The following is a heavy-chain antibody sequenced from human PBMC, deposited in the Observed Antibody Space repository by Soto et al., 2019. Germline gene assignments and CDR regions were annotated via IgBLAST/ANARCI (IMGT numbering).Heavy chain of an antibody. D-gene: IGHD1-26*01. CDR3: ARGVGACYVDL. CDR2: IIPIFGTT. V-gene: IGHV1-69*01. J-gene: IGHJ4*02. CDR1: GGTFSTYA. Sequence: QVQLVQSGAEVKKPGSSVTVSCKASGGTFSTYAITWVRQAPGQGLEWLGGIIPIFGTTDYARKFQGRVTITAAESTSTVIIELSSLTSEDTAVYSCARGVGACYVDLWGQGTLVTVSS.